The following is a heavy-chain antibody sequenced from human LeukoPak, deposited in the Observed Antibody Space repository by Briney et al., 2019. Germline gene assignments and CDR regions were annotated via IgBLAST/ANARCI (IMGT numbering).Heavy chain of an antibody. J-gene: IGHJ1*01. CDR3: ARDDPSDYGDYYEYFQH. Sequence: ASVKVSCKASGYTFIIYGISWVRQAPGQGLEWMGWISAYNGNTNYAQKLQGRVTMTTDTSTSTAYMELRSLRSDDTAVYYCARDDPSDYGDYYEYFQHWGQGTLVTVSS. CDR1: GYTFIIYG. D-gene: IGHD4-17*01. CDR2: ISAYNGNT. V-gene: IGHV1-18*01.